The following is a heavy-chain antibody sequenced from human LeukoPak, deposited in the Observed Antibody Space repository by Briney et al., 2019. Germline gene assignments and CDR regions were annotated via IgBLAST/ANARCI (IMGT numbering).Heavy chain of an antibody. V-gene: IGHV3-74*01. D-gene: IGHD2/OR15-2a*01. CDR3: VSFYETY. J-gene: IGHJ4*02. CDR1: GFTFSSYW. Sequence: GGSLRLSCAASGFTFSSYWMHWVRHAPGKGLVWVSRINSDGSWTSYADSVKGRFTISKDNAKNTVYLQMNSLRGEDTAVYYCVSFYETYWGRGTLVTVSS. CDR2: INSDGSWT.